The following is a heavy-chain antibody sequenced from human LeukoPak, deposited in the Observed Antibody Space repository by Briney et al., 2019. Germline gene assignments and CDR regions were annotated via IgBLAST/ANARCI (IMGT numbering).Heavy chain of an antibody. CDR2: ISSKAYGGTT. Sequence: GGSLRLSCAASGFSFGDYAMSWVRQAPGKGLEWVGFISSKAYGGTTEYAASVKRRLTISRDDSKSIAYLQMNSLKTEDTAVYYCGRVLYSSTSYYYYGMDVWGQGTTFTVSS. J-gene: IGHJ6*02. CDR3: GRVLYSSTSYYYYGMDV. D-gene: IGHD6-6*01. CDR1: GFSFGDYA. V-gene: IGHV3-49*04.